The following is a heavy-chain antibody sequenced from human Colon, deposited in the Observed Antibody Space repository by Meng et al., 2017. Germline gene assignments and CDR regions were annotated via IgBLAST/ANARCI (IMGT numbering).Heavy chain of an antibody. D-gene: IGHD1-1*01. CDR2: INEDGRRT. CDR3: AGGGLEPFDY. V-gene: IGHV3-74*01. J-gene: IGHJ4*02. Sequence: GESLKISCAASGFSISNYWFHWVRQAPGKGLVWVSRINEDGRRTNYADSVKGRFTVSRDDAKNTLYLQMNILRPEDTAVYYCAGGGLEPFDYWGQGTLVTVSS. CDR1: GFSISNYW.